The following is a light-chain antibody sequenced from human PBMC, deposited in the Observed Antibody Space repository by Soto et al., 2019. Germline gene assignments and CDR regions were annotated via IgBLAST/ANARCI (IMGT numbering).Light chain of an antibody. Sequence: IVLPDAPSTLPLPPVSSATLYCTASQSVSSDLAWYQQKPGQAPRLLIYDASNRATGIPARFSGSGSGTDFTLTISRLEPEDFAVYYCQQYGSSPQTFGQGTKVDI. CDR3: QQYGSSPQT. J-gene: IGKJ1*01. CDR2: DAS. V-gene: IGKV3-20*01. CDR1: QSVSSD.